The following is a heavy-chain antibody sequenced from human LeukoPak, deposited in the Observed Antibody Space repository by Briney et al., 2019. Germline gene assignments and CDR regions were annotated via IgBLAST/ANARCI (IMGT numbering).Heavy chain of an antibody. CDR1: GFTFDDYA. V-gene: IGHV3-9*01. D-gene: IGHD4-17*01. Sequence: GGSLRLSCAASGFTFDDYAMHWVRQAPGKGLEWVSGISWNSGSIGYADSVKGRFTISRDNAKNSLYLQMNSLRAEDTALYYCAKEAGPGEFTVIDYWGQGTLVTVSS. CDR2: ISWNSGSI. J-gene: IGHJ4*02. CDR3: AKEAGPGEFTVIDY.